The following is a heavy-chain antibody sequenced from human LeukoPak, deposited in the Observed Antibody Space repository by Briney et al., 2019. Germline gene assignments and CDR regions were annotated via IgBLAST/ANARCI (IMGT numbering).Heavy chain of an antibody. V-gene: IGHV3-23*01. J-gene: IGHJ4*02. CDR3: ALWFGELVDY. Sequence: GGSLRLPCAASGFTFSSYAMSWVRQAPGKGLGWVSAISGSGGSTYYADSVKGRFTISRDNSKNTLYLQMNSLRAEDTAVYYCALWFGELVDYWGQGTLVTVSS. D-gene: IGHD3-10*01. CDR2: ISGSGGST. CDR1: GFTFSSYA.